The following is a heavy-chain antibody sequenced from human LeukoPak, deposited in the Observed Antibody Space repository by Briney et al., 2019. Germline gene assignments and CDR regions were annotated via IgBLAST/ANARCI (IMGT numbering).Heavy chain of an antibody. J-gene: IGHJ4*02. CDR2: IGGTGGNI. CDR1: GLSFSNYA. Sequence: PGGSLRLSCAASGLSFSNYAMYWVRQAPGKGLEWVSAIGGTGGNIFYRDSVKGRFTISRDNPKNTLYVQMNSLRAEDTAVYYCTPGRGGLADFWGQGTLVTVSS. D-gene: IGHD3-16*01. CDR3: TPGRGGLADF. V-gene: IGHV3-23*01.